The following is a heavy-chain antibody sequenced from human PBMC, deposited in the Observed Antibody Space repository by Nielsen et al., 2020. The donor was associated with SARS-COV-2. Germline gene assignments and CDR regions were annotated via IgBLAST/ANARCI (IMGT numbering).Heavy chain of an antibody. D-gene: IGHD3-9*01. Sequence: VRQPPGKGLEWVSVIYSGGSTYYADSVKGRFTISRDNSKNTLYLQMNSLRAEDTAVYYCAKEETYYDILTGYLPRGMDVWGQGTTVTVSS. CDR3: AKEETYYDILTGYLPRGMDV. V-gene: IGHV3-23*03. CDR2: IYSGGST. J-gene: IGHJ6*02.